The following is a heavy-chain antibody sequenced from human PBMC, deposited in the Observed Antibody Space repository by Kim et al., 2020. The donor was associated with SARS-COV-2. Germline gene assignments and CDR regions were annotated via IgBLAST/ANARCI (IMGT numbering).Heavy chain of an antibody. CDR3: AKDVRAEAAAQDY. Sequence: GGSLRLSCAASGFSFNRYGMHWVRQAPGKGLEWVAVIAYDGRNKFYTDSVKGRFTISRDNSENTMDLQMNSLRAEDTAVYYCAKDVRAEAAAQDYWGQGTLVTVSS. CDR1: GFSFNRYG. J-gene: IGHJ4*02. V-gene: IGHV3-30*18. D-gene: IGHD2-15*01. CDR2: IAYDGRNK.